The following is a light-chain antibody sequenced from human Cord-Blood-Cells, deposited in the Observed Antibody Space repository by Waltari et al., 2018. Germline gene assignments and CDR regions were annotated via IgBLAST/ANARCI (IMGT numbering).Light chain of an antibody. CDR1: QSISSY. CDR2: AAS. V-gene: IGKV1-39*01. Sequence: DIQLTPPPSSLSASVGDSVTITCRASQSISSYLNWYQQKPGKAPKLLIYAASSLQSRVPSRFTGSGSGTDFTLTISSLQPEDFATYYCQQSYSTPRTFGQGTKVEIK. CDR3: QQSYSTPRT. J-gene: IGKJ1*01.